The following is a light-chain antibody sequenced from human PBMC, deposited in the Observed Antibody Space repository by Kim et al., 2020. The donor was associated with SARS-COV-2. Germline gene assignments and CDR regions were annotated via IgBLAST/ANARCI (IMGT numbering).Light chain of an antibody. J-gene: IGKJ4*01. CDR1: QSLNSE. CDR3: QQYKTYPLT. Sequence: DIQMTQSPSTLSAFVGDRVTITCRASQSLNSELAWYQQKPGKAPKFLIYQASSLERGVPSRFSGSGSGTEFTLTISSLQPDDSATYYCQQYKTYPLTFGGGTKVEIK. V-gene: IGKV1-5*03. CDR2: QAS.